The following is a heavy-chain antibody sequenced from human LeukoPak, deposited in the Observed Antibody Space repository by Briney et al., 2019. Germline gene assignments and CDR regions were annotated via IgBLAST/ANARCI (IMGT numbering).Heavy chain of an antibody. D-gene: IGHD6-13*01. J-gene: IGHJ4*02. Sequence: GGSLRLSCAASGFTFDDYGMSWVRQAPGKGLEWVSGINWNGGSTGYADSAKGRFTISRDNAKNSLYLQMNSLRAEDTALYYCARTGYSSSWRNYFDYWGQGTLVTVSS. CDR1: GFTFDDYG. V-gene: IGHV3-20*04. CDR3: ARTGYSSSWRNYFDY. CDR2: INWNGGST.